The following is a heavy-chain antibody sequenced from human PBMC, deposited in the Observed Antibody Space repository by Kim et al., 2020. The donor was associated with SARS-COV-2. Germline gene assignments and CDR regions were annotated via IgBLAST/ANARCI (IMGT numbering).Heavy chain of an antibody. CDR1: GYTFTSYA. CDR3: ARDYSGSYPPRYYYYGMDV. CDR2: INAGNGNT. D-gene: IGHD1-26*01. Sequence: ASVKVSCKASGYTFTSYAMHWVRQAPGQRLEWMGWINAGNGNTKYSQKFQGRVTITRDTSASTAYMELSSLRSEDTAVYYCARDYSGSYPPRYYYYGMDVWGQGTTVTVSS. V-gene: IGHV1-3*01. J-gene: IGHJ6*02.